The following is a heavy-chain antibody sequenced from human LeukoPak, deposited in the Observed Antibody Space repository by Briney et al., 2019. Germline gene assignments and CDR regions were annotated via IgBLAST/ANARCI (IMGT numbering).Heavy chain of an antibody. CDR3: AGVGYDVLTGYYVYFDN. Sequence: SETLSLTCTVSGGSISNYYWSWIRQPAGKGLEWIGHIYPTGSTNYNRSLKSRVTMSIDTSKNQFSLNLRSVTAADTAVYFCAGVGYDVLTGYYVYFDNWGQGTLVTVSS. J-gene: IGHJ4*02. CDR1: GGSISNYY. D-gene: IGHD3-9*01. V-gene: IGHV4-4*07. CDR2: IYPTGST.